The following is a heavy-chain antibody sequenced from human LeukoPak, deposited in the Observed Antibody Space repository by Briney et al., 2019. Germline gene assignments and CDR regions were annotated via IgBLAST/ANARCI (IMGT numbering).Heavy chain of an antibody. CDR1: GYTFTAYY. Sequence: GASVKVSCKASGYTFTAYYMHWVRQAPGQELEWMGWINPNSGGTSYGQKFQGRVTMTRDTALSTADMELSKLRSDDTAVYYCARDNTGDLWWNDYWGQGTLVTVSS. D-gene: IGHD4/OR15-4a*01. V-gene: IGHV1-2*02. CDR3: ARDNTGDLWWNDY. J-gene: IGHJ4*02. CDR2: INPNSGGT.